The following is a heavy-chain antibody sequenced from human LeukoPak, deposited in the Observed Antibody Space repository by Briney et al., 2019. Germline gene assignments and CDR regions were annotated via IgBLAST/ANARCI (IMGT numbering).Heavy chain of an antibody. CDR1: GFTFRDLA. J-gene: IGHJ6*02. D-gene: IGHD5-18*01. Sequence: TLRFSCRTSGFTFRDLAMNWVRQAPGKGRKGVGFIRSQAYRGTTEYAGSVQGRLTISRDASGGIAYLHMNRLKTEEAALYCCTRGPIHLWKHNGVDVWGQGTTVTVSS. V-gene: IGHV3-49*04. CDR3: TRGPIHLWKHNGVDV. CDR2: IRSQAYRGTT.